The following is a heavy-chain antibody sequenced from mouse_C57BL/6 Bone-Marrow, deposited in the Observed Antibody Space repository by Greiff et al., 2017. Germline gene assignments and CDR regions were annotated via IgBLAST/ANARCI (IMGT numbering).Heavy chain of an antibody. V-gene: IGHV1-50*01. J-gene: IGHJ3*01. CDR2: ITPSDSYT. D-gene: IGHD2-12*01. Sequence: QVQLQQPGAELVKPGASVKLSCKASGYPFTSYWLQWVKQRPGQGLEWIGEITPSDSYTNYNQTFKGKATLTVDTSSSTAYMQLSSLTSADAAVYYCARLGPYDGFAYWGQGTLVTVSA. CDR1: GYPFTSYW. CDR3: ARLGPYDGFAY.